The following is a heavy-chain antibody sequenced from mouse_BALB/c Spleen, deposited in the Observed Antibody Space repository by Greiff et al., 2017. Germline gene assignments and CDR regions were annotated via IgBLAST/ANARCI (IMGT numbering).Heavy chain of an antibody. J-gene: IGHJ4*01. D-gene: IGHD1-2*01. CDR2: ISSGSSTI. V-gene: IGHV5-17*02. CDR3: ARGGTTATDAMDY. Sequence: EVHLVESGGGLVQPGGSRKLSCAASGFTFSSFGMHWVRQAPEKGLEWVAYISSGSSTIYYADTVKGRFTISRDNPKNTLFLQMTSLRSEDTAMYYCARGGTTATDAMDYWGQGTSVTVSS. CDR1: GFTFSSFG.